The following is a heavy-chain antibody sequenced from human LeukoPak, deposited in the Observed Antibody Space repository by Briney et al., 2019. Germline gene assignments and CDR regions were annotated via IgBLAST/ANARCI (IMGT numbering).Heavy chain of an antibody. Sequence: PGGSLRLSCAASGFTFSSYAMHWVRQAPGKGLEWVAVISYDGSNKYYADSVKGRFTISRDNSKNTLYLQMNSLRAEDTAVYYCAKDTIGRDIVATPGDYWGQGTLVTVSS. J-gene: IGHJ4*02. D-gene: IGHD5-12*01. V-gene: IGHV3-30-3*01. CDR1: GFTFSSYA. CDR2: ISYDGSNK. CDR3: AKDTIGRDIVATPGDY.